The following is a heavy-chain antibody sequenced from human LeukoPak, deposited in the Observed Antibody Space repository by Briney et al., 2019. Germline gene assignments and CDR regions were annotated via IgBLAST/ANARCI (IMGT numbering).Heavy chain of an antibody. CDR2: IYYSGST. V-gene: IGHV4-59*08. Sequence: SETLSLTCAVYGGSFSGYYWSWIRQPPGKGLEWIGYIYYSGSTNYNPSLKSRVTISVDTSKNQFSLKPSSVTAADTAVYYCARRRAVTTGFDYWGQGTLVTVSS. D-gene: IGHD4-17*01. J-gene: IGHJ4*02. CDR3: ARRRAVTTGFDY. CDR1: GGSFSGYY.